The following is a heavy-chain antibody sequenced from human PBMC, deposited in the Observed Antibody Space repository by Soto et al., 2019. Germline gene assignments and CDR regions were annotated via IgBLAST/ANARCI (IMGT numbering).Heavy chain of an antibody. CDR3: VSGVSAHFDS. Sequence: GRSLRLSCAASRFTSGYHAMTWVRQAPGKGLEWVSTISSNGENTHYADSVKGRFIISSDNSSNTVALQMNSLRVEDTAIDYFVSGVSAHFDSWGQGTLVTVSS. V-gene: IGHV3-23*01. D-gene: IGHD6-13*01. J-gene: IGHJ4*01. CDR2: ISSNGENT. CDR1: RFTSGYHA.